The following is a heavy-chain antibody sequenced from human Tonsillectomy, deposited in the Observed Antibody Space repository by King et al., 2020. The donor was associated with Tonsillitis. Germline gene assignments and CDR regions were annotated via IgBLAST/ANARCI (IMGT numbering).Heavy chain of an antibody. J-gene: IGHJ3*02. V-gene: IGHV2-26*01. CDR1: VFSLSNARMG. CDR2: IFSNDET. CDR3: ARILKPDPFDI. Sequence: TLKESGPVLVKPTETLTLTCTVSVFSLSNARMGVSWIRQPPGKALAWLAHIFSNDETSYNQSLKSRLTLSKDTSKSQVVLTMTNMDPVDTATYFCARILKPDPFDIWGQGTMVTVSS.